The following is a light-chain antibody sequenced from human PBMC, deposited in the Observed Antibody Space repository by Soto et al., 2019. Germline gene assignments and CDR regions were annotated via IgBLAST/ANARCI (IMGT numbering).Light chain of an antibody. V-gene: IGKV3-11*01. CDR1: QSVRSN. Sequence: EIVMTQSPATLSVSPGERATLSCRASQSVRSNLAWYQQKPGQAPRLLIYDASNRAAGIPARFSGSGSGTDFTLTISNLEPEGFALYYCQQRSNWPTTFGPGTKVDIK. J-gene: IGKJ3*01. CDR2: DAS. CDR3: QQRSNWPTT.